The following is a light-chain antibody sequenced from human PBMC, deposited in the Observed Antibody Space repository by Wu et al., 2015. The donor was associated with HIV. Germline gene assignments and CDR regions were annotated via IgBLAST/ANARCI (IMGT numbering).Light chain of an antibody. J-gene: IGKJ4*01. V-gene: IGKV1-NL1*01. CDR1: QDISNS. CDR3: QQFNNYFAT. Sequence: DIHMTQSPSSLSASVGDRVTITCRASQDISNSLVWYQQKPGRAPKFLFYSASKLKSGVPSRFSGSGSGTQYTLTISSLQPEDFATYYCQQFNNYFATFGGGTKVEIK. CDR2: SAS.